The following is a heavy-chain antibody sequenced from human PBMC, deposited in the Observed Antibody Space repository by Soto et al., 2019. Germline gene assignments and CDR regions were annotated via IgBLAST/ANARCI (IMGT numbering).Heavy chain of an antibody. CDR3: SRHLKSGTLFDY. J-gene: IGHJ4*02. V-gene: IGHV4-61*01. D-gene: IGHD1-1*01. CDR1: GGSVSSGSYY. CDR2: IYYSGGT. Sequence: QVQLQESGPGLVKPSETLSLTCTVSGGSVSSGSYYWSWIRQPLGKGLEWIGYIYYSGGTTYNPSLKSRVTISVDTSKNQFSLKLSSVTAADTAVYYCSRHLKSGTLFDYWGQGTLVTVSS.